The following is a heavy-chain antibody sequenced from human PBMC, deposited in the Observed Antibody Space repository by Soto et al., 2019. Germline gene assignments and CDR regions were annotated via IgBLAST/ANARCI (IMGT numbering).Heavy chain of an antibody. Sequence: QVQLVQSGGGVVQPGRSLRLSCAASGFRFSGYGMHWLRQAPGKGLEWVAVISYDGSNRYYADSEKGRFTISRDNNKNILYLEMSGLRPEDTAMYFCAKDTREDWNFVVYYFDEWGQGSLVTVSA. CDR3: AKDTREDWNFVVYYFDE. D-gene: IGHD1-7*01. CDR1: GFRFSGYG. CDR2: ISYDGSNR. V-gene: IGHV3-30*18. J-gene: IGHJ4*02.